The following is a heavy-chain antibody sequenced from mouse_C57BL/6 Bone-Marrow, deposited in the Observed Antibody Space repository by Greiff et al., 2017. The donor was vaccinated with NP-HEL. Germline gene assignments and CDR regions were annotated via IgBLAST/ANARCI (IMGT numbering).Heavy chain of an antibody. CDR2: IYPRSGNT. J-gene: IGHJ4*01. CDR3: ASLFPLSYSAMDY. Sequence: QVQLQQSGAELARPGASVQLSCKASGYTFTSYGISWVKQRTGQGLEWIGEIYPRSGNTYYNEKFKGKATLTADKSSSTAYMELRSLTSEDSAVYFCASLFPLSYSAMDYWGQGTSVTVSS. CDR1: GYTFTSYG. D-gene: IGHD1-1*01. V-gene: IGHV1-81*01.